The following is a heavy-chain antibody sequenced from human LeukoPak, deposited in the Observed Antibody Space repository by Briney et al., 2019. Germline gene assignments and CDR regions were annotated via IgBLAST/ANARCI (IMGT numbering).Heavy chain of an antibody. D-gene: IGHD3-22*01. J-gene: IGHJ4*02. Sequence: SETPSLTCTVSGGSISYYYWSWIRQPPGKGLEWIGYIYYSGSTNYNPSLKSRVTISVDTSKSQFSLKLSSVTAADTAVYYCARYDSSGASGNWGQGTLVTVSS. CDR3: ARYDSSGASGN. CDR1: GGSISYYY. V-gene: IGHV4-59*08. CDR2: IYYSGST.